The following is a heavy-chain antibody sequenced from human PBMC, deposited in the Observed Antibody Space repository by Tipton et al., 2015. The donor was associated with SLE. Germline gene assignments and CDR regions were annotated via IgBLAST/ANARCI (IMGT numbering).Heavy chain of an antibody. V-gene: IGHV4-59*06. CDR3: ASYSSSYFDY. CDR1: GFTFSSYE. CDR2: IYYSGST. Sequence: LRLSCSASGFTFSSYEMNWVRQAPGKGLEWIGYIYYSGSTHYNPSLKSRVTISVDTSKNQFSLKLSSVTAADTAVYYCASYSSSYFDYWGQGTLVTVSS. D-gene: IGHD6-6*01. J-gene: IGHJ4*02.